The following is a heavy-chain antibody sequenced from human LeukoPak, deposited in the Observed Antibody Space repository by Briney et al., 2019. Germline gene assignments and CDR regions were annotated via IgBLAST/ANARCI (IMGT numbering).Heavy chain of an antibody. Sequence: PSETLSLTCTVSGGSMSHIFWNWVRQPAGKGLEWIGRIYTNENTNYNPSLKSRVTMSVDTSNNQFSLKLKSVTAADTAMYYSAREKSVTGSPYYFDYWGQGILVTVSS. CDR1: GGSMSHIF. CDR2: IYTNENT. CDR3: AREKSVTGSPYYFDY. J-gene: IGHJ4*02. D-gene: IGHD3-9*01. V-gene: IGHV4-4*07.